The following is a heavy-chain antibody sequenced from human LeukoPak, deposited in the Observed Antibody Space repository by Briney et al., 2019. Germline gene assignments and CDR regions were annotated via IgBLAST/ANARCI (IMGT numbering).Heavy chain of an antibody. CDR2: INHSGST. J-gene: IGHJ5*02. CDR1: GGSISSSSYY. D-gene: IGHD3-10*01. Sequence: SETLSLTCTVSGGSISSSSYYWAWIRQPPGKGLEWIGEINHSGSTNYNPSLKSRVTISVDTSKNQFSLKLSSVTAADTAVYYCARQERTWFGELGNWFDPWGQGTLVTVSS. CDR3: ARQERTWFGELGNWFDP. V-gene: IGHV4-39*01.